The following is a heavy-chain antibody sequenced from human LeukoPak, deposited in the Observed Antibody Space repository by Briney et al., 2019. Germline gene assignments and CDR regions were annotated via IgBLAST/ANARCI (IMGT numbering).Heavy chain of an antibody. CDR1: GGSIRSSSYY. CDR3: ARDSSGYFVS. Sequence: SETLSLTRTVSGGSIRSSSYYWGGIRQPPGKGLEWIGSIYYSGSTYYNPSLKSRVTISVDTSKNQFSLKLNSVTAADTAVYYCARDSSGYFVSWGQGTLVTVSS. CDR2: IYYSGST. V-gene: IGHV4-39*01. J-gene: IGHJ4*02. D-gene: IGHD3-22*01.